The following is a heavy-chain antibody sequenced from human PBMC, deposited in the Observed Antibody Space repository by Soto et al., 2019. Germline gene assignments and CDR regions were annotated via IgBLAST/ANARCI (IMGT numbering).Heavy chain of an antibody. Sequence: QVHLVESGGGEVQPGRSLRLSCIVSGFTFSNYAMHWVRQAPGKGLEWVAVISDDGSNKYYADSVKGRFTISRDNSESAVFLQMNSLRPDDTAFYYCARAYYYGSGTSYTLYYWGQGTLVTVSS. CDR2: ISDDGSNK. D-gene: IGHD3-10*01. V-gene: IGHV3-30-3*01. J-gene: IGHJ4*02. CDR1: GFTFSNYA. CDR3: ARAYYYGSGTSYTLYY.